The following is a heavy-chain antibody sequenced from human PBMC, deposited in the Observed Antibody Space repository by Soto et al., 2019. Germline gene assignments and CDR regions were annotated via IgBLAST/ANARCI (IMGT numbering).Heavy chain of an antibody. J-gene: IGHJ6*02. CDR2: ISSSGTYI. CDR3: ARDPSDCSSTSCWGYYALDV. Sequence: GGSLRLSCAASGFTFSTYSMNWVRQAPGKGLEWVSSISSSGTYIHYADSLKGRFTISRDNAKNSLYLQMISLRAEDTAVYYCARDPSDCSSTSCWGYYALDVWGQGTTGTV. V-gene: IGHV3-21*01. D-gene: IGHD2-2*01. CDR1: GFTFSTYS.